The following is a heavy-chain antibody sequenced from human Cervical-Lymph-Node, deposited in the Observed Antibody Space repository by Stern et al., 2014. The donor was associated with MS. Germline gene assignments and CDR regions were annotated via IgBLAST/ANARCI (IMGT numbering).Heavy chain of an antibody. CDR2: IIPMFGAA. V-gene: IGHV1-69*01. CDR1: GGTFSRYA. D-gene: IGHD4-17*01. Sequence: QMQLVQSGAEVKKAGSSVKVSCKASGGTFSRYAVSWVRQAPGQGLEWMGEIIPMFGAANYAQKFQGRVTITADESTNTAYMEVSSLRSDDTAIYYCARLPQLVDHRDYWWGQGSLGTVSS. CDR3: ARLPQLVDHRDYW. J-gene: IGHJ4*02.